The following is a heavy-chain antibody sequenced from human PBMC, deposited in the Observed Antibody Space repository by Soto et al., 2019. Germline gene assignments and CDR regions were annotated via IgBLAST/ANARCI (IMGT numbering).Heavy chain of an antibody. CDR3: ARGSGWYGGMDV. CDR2: IGTAGDT. J-gene: IGHJ6*02. D-gene: IGHD6-19*01. CDR1: GFTFSSYD. Sequence: GGSLSLSCAASGFTFSSYDMHWVRQATGKGLEWVSAIGTAGDTYYPGSVKGRFTISRENAKNSLYLQMNSLRAEDTAVYYCARGSGWYGGMDVWGQGTTVTVSS. V-gene: IGHV3-13*01.